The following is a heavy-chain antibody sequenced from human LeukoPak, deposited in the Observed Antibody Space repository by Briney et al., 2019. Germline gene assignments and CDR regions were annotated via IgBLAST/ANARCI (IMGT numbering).Heavy chain of an antibody. D-gene: IGHD6-13*01. Sequence: GGSLRLSCAASGFTFSSYWMSWVRQAPGKGLEWVANIKQDGSEKYYVDSVKGRFTISRDNSKNTLYLQMNSLRAEDTAVYYCAKAGYSSSWGDYWGQGTLVTVSS. J-gene: IGHJ4*02. CDR2: IKQDGSEK. V-gene: IGHV3-7*03. CDR3: AKAGYSSSWGDY. CDR1: GFTFSSYW.